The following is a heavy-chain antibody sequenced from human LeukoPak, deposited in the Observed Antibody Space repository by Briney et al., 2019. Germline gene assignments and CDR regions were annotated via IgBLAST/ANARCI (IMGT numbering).Heavy chain of an antibody. CDR1: GGTFSSYA. D-gene: IGHD1-1*01. Sequence: SVKVSCKASGGTFSSYAISWVRQAPGQGLEWMGGIIPIFGTANYAQKFQGRVTITTDESTSTAYMELSSLRSEDTAVYYCARDHYMERRVYNAFDIWGQGTMVTVSS. J-gene: IGHJ3*02. V-gene: IGHV1-69*05. CDR3: ARDHYMERRVYNAFDI. CDR2: IIPIFGTA.